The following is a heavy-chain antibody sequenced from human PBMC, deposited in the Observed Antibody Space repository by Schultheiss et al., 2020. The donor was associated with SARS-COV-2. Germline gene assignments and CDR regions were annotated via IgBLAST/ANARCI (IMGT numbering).Heavy chain of an antibody. Sequence: GGSLRLSCAASGFPFGTYGMSWVRQAPGRGLQWVSGISGSGGTKNYADSVKGRFTISRDNSKNTLYLQMHSLRAEDTAVYYCARDIMTGTTGGDYWGQGTLVTVSS. CDR1: GFPFGTYG. CDR3: ARDIMTGTTGGDY. J-gene: IGHJ4*02. V-gene: IGHV3-23*01. CDR2: ISGSGGTK. D-gene: IGHD1-1*01.